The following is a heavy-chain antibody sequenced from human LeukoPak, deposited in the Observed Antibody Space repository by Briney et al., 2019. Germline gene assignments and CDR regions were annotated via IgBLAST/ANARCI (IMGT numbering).Heavy chain of an antibody. CDR1: GGSISDYY. CDR3: ARLTLRSPYDFDY. Sequence: SETLSLTCTVSGGSISDYYWRWTRQPPGKGLEWIGYIYYSGSTIYNPCLKSRVTISVDTSKKHFSLKLSSVTAADTAVYYCARLTLRSPYDFDYWGQGALVTVSS. D-gene: IGHD1-20*01. CDR2: IYYSGST. J-gene: IGHJ4*02. V-gene: IGHV4-59*08.